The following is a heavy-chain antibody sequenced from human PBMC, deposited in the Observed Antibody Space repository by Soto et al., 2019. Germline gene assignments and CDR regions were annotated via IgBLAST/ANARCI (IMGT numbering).Heavy chain of an antibody. CDR1: GYTFADYF. J-gene: IGHJ5*02. V-gene: IGHV1-2*02. Sequence: ASVKVSCKASGYTFADYFIHWVRQAPGQGFEWMGWINPKSRGTTYAQKFQGRVTMTRDTSNSTAYMELRGLRSDDTAIYYCARVTLKAGNWFDPWGPGTTGTVSS. CDR2: INPKSRGT. CDR3: ARVTLKAGNWFDP.